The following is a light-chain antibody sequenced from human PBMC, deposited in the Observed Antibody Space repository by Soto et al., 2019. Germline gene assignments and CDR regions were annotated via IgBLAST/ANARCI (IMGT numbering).Light chain of an antibody. V-gene: IGKV1-39*01. CDR1: QSISSY. J-gene: IGKJ5*01. Sequence: DIQMTQSPSSLSASVGDRVTITCRASQSISSYLNWYQQKPGKAPKLLIYAASSLQSGVPSRFSGSGSGTDFTLTISSLQPEDFATYYCQQSYSTPITFGQGTRLASK. CDR2: AAS. CDR3: QQSYSTPIT.